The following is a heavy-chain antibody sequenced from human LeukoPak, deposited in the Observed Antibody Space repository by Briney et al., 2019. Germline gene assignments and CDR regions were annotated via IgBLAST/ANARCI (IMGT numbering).Heavy chain of an antibody. Sequence: PGRSLRLSCAASGFTFTSYGMHWVRQAPGKGLEWVALISFDGSNKYYAASVKGRFTISRDNSKNTLYLQMNSLRSEDTAVYYCAKESSEYIYGYCNYWGQGTLVTVSS. CDR2: ISFDGSNK. CDR3: AKESSEYIYGYCNY. V-gene: IGHV3-30*18. J-gene: IGHJ4*02. CDR1: GFTFTSYG. D-gene: IGHD5-18*01.